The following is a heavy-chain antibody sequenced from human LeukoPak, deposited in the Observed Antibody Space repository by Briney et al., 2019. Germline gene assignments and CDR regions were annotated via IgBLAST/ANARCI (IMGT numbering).Heavy chain of an antibody. CDR2: INPNSGGT. D-gene: IGHD1-26*01. V-gene: IGHV1-2*02. CDR1: GYTFTGYY. J-gene: IGHJ4*02. CDR3: ARLSIRGDIVGANDY. Sequence: VASVKVSCKASGYTFTGYYMYWVRQAPGQGLEWMGWINPNSGGTNYAQKFQGRVTMTRDTSISTAYMELSRLRSDDTAVHYCARLSIRGDIVGANDYWGQGTLVTVSS.